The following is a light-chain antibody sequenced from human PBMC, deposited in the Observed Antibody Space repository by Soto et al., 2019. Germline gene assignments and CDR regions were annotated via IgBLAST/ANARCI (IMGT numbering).Light chain of an antibody. Sequence: QSVLTQPPSASGTPGQRVTISCSGSSSNIGRNYVYWYQQLPGTAPKLLIQQNNQRPSGVPDRFSGSRSGTSASLAISGLRSEDEADYHCAAWDDGLSGVVFGGGTQLTVL. CDR3: AAWDDGLSGVV. CDR2: QNN. CDR1: SSNIGRNY. V-gene: IGLV1-47*01. J-gene: IGLJ2*01.